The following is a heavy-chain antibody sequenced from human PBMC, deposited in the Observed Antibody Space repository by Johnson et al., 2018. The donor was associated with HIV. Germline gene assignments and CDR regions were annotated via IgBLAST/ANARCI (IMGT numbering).Heavy chain of an antibody. Sequence: VQLVESGGGVVQPGRSLRLSCEASGFTFSTYGAHWVRQAPGKGLEWVAGIWYDGSNKYYADSVKGRFSISRDHSKHMLYLQMNSLRAEDTAVYYCARDPDSSGYYLGAFDIWGQGTMVTVSS. CDR1: GFTFSTYG. CDR3: ARDPDSSGYYLGAFDI. J-gene: IGHJ3*02. D-gene: IGHD3-22*01. CDR2: IWYDGSNK. V-gene: IGHV3-33*01.